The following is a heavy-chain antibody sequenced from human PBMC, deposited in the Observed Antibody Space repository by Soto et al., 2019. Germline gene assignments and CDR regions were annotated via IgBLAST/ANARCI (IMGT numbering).Heavy chain of an antibody. V-gene: IGHV3-23*01. CDR1: GFTFNTYA. CDR3: ARYRSDGSASFDS. CDR2: ITTRGART. D-gene: IGHD3-9*01. J-gene: IGHJ4*02. Sequence: GGSLRLSCAASGFTFNTYAITLVRQAPGKGLEWVSFITTRGARTYYADPVRGRFTISTDSSRNTLYLQMNSLRPDDTAVYFCARYRSDGSASFDSWGQGTRVTVSS.